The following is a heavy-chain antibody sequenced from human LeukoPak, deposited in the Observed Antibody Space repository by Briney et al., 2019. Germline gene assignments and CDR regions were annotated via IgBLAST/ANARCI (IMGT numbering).Heavy chain of an antibody. Sequence: SGPTLVNPTQTLTLTCSFSGFSLSTSGMGVGWIRQPPGKALEWLALIYWNDDKSYSPSLKSRLTITKDTSKNQVVLTMTNMDPVDTATYYCGHQTWGFSVDYWGQGTLVTVSS. CDR1: GFSLSTSGMG. CDR2: IYWNDDK. CDR3: GHQTWGFSVDY. J-gene: IGHJ4*02. D-gene: IGHD5/OR15-5a*01. V-gene: IGHV2-5*01.